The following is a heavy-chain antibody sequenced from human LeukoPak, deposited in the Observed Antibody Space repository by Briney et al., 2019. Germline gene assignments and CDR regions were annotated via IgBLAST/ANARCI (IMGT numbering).Heavy chain of an antibody. CDR1: GFIFNNYA. CDR2: ISQGGETP. D-gene: IGHD2-21*01. J-gene: IGHJ5*02. CDR3: ARLVIPSHSRWFDP. V-gene: IGHV3-23*01. Sequence: GGSLRLSCTASGFIFNNYAMSWVRQAPGQGLEWFSTISQGGETPYYADSVKGRFTVSRDNSKNTLYLQIDSLSAEDTAVYYCARLVIPSHSRWFDPWGQGTLVTVSS.